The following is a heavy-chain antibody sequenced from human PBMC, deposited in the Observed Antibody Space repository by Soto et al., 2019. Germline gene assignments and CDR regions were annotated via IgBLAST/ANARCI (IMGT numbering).Heavy chain of an antibody. D-gene: IGHD5-12*01. Sequence: ASVKVSCKASGYTFTSYGISWVRQAPGQGLEWMGWISAYNGNTNYAQKLQGRVTMTTDTSTSTAYMELRSLRSDDTAVYYCARDYDYDYYYYGMDVWGQGTTVTVS. CDR1: GYTFTSYG. CDR2: ISAYNGNT. J-gene: IGHJ6*02. V-gene: IGHV1-18*01. CDR3: ARDYDYDYYYYGMDV.